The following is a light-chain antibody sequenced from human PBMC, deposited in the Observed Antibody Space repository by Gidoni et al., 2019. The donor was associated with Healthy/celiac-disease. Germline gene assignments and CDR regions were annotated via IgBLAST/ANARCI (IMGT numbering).Light chain of an antibody. J-gene: IGKJ1*01. CDR2: KAS. V-gene: IGKV1-5*03. CDR1: QSISSW. Sequence: DIQMTQSPSTLSASVGDRVTITCRASQSISSWLAWYQQKPGKAPKLLSYKASSLESGVPSRFSGSGSGTEFTLTISSLQPDDFATYYCQQYNSQPWTFGQGTKVEIK. CDR3: QQYNSQPWT.